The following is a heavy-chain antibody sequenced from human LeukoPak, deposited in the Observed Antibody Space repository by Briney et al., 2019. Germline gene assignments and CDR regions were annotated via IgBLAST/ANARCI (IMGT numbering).Heavy chain of an antibody. CDR3: ATTNFRPY. Sequence: GRSLRLSCAASGFTFDDYAMHWVRQAPGKGLEWVSGISWNSGSIGYADSVKGRFTISRDDAKNSLFLQMNSLRAEDTAIYYCATTNFRPYWGQGTLVTVSP. D-gene: IGHD1-1*01. J-gene: IGHJ4*02. CDR1: GFTFDDYA. V-gene: IGHV3-9*01. CDR2: ISWNSGSI.